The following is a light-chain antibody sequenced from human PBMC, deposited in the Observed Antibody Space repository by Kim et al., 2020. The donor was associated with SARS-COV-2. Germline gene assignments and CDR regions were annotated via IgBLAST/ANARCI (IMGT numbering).Light chain of an antibody. CDR2: GAS. CDR3: QQYGSSPRT. V-gene: IGKV3-20*01. J-gene: IGKJ2*01. Sequence: SPGDRPTLSCRASQSVSSSYLAWYQQKPGQAPRLLIYGASSRATGIPDRFSGSGSGTDFTLTISRLEPEDFAVYYCQQYGSSPRTFGQGTKLEI. CDR1: QSVSSSY.